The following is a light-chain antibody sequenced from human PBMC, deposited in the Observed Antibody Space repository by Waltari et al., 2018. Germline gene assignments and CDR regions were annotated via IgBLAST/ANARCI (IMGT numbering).Light chain of an antibody. CDR3: MQALQTSYT. V-gene: IGKV2-28*01. CDR1: QSLLHSNGNNY. J-gene: IGKJ2*01. Sequence: DIVMTQSPLSLPVTPGEPASISCRSSQSLLHSNGNNYLEWYLQKPGQSPQLLIYLGSNRASGGPDRFSGSGSGTDFTLKISRVEAEDVGVYYCMQALQTSYTVGQGTKLEIK. CDR2: LGS.